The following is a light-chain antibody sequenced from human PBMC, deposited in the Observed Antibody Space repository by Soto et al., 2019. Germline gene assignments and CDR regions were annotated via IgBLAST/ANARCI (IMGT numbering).Light chain of an antibody. J-gene: IGLJ3*02. CDR1: NSNIGRYS. CDR2: SDD. CDR3: PAWDDNLNGRL. Sequence: QSVLTQPPSLSGTPGQRVTISCSGSNSNIGRYSLNWYQHFPGTAPKILIYSDDERPSGVPDRFAGSQSGSSASLAISGLHAEDGAEYSCPAWDDNLNGRLFGGGTKLTVL. V-gene: IGLV1-44*01.